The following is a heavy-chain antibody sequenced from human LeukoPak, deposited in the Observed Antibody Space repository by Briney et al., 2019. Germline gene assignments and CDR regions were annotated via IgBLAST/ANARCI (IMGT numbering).Heavy chain of an antibody. J-gene: IGHJ4*02. D-gene: IGHD5-18*01. CDR3: ARVLRAASWRSYDY. V-gene: IGHV4-4*02. CDR1: GGSIASNNW. Sequence: PSETLSLTCAVSGGSIASNNWWSWVRQPPGKGLEWIGEIYHSGSTNYNPSLQSRVTISVDRSKNQFSLRLNSMTAADTAVYYCARVLRAASWRSYDYWGQGSLVTVSS. CDR2: IYHSGST.